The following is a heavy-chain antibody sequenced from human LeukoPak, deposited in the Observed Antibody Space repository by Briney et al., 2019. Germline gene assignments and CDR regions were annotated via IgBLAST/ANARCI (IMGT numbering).Heavy chain of an antibody. J-gene: IGHJ4*02. CDR1: GFTVSSNY. D-gene: IGHD3-9*01. CDR2: IYSGGST. V-gene: IGHV3-66*01. CDR3: AREKGLTGYDYFDY. Sequence: GGSLRLSCAASGFTVSSNYMSWVRQAPGKGLEWVPVIYSGGSTYYADSVKGRFTISRDNSKNTLYLQMNSLRAEDTAVYYCAREKGLTGYDYFDYWGQGTLVTVSS.